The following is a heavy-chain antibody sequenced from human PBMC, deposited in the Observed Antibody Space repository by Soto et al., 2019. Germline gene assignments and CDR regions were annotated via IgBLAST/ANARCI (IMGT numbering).Heavy chain of an antibody. CDR2: IHYSGST. Sequence: PSETLSLTCTVSGGSISSGGYYWSWIRQHPGKGLEWIGYIHYSGSTYYNPFLKSRVTISVDTSKNQFSLKLSSVTAADTAVYYCARAERGSVDFWSGNWFDPWGQGTLVTVSS. D-gene: IGHD3-3*01. J-gene: IGHJ5*02. V-gene: IGHV4-31*03. CDR3: ARAERGSVDFWSGNWFDP. CDR1: GGSISSGGYY.